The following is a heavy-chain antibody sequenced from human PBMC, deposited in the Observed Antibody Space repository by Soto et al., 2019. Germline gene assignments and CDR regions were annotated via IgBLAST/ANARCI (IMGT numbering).Heavy chain of an antibody. CDR3: ARPAHGVMYAFDI. Sequence: PGESLKISCKGSGYSFTSYWIGWERQMPGKGLEWMGIIYPGDSDTRYSPSFQGQVTISADKSITTAYLQRSSLKASDTSRYYCARPAHGVMYAFDIWGQGTMVTVS. CDR2: IYPGDSDT. V-gene: IGHV5-51*01. J-gene: IGHJ3*02. D-gene: IGHD3-16*01. CDR1: GYSFTSYW.